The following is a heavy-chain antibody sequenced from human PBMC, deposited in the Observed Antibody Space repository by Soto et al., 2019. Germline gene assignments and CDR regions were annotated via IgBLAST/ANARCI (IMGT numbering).Heavy chain of an antibody. Sequence: QVQLVQSGAEVKNPGASVKVSCKASGYSFTRYGIGWARQAPGQGLEWMGGINAYNGNTNYAQNLHGRLTLTTHTSTTTAYMELRSLRSNDTAIYYCAMVDVYVTPSPQDVWGQGTTVTVSS. J-gene: IGHJ6*02. CDR2: INAYNGNT. V-gene: IGHV1-18*01. CDR3: AMVDVYVTPSPQDV. D-gene: IGHD3-16*01. CDR1: GYSFTRYG.